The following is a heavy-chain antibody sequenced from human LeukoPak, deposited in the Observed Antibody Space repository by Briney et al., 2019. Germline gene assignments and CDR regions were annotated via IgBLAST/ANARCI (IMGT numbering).Heavy chain of an antibody. D-gene: IGHD6-19*01. CDR3: ARVMSSSGWYTVNWFDP. CDR1: GLTFTTYA. V-gene: IGHV3-23*01. CDR2: ISGSSGGSI. Sequence: GGSLTLSCKASGLTFTTYAMRWVRQAPSKGLEWVATISGSSGGSIYYADSVMGRFTISRDNAKNSLYLQMNSLRAEDTAVYYCARVMSSSGWYTVNWFDPWGQGTLVTVSS. J-gene: IGHJ5*02.